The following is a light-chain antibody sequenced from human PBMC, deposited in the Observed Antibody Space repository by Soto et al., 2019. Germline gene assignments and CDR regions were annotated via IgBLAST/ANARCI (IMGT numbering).Light chain of an antibody. J-gene: IGKJ1*01. V-gene: IGKV1-5*03. CDR2: KAS. Sequence: DIQMTQSPSILSGSVGDRVTITCRASQTISSWLAWYQQKPGKAAKLLIYKASTLKSGVPSRFSGSGSGTEFTLTISSLQPDDFATYYCQHYNSYSEAVGQGTKVDIK. CDR1: QTISSW. CDR3: QHYNSYSEA.